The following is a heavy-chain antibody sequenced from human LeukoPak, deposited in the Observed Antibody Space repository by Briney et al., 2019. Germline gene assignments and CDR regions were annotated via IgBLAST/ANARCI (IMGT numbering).Heavy chain of an antibody. J-gene: IGHJ4*02. CDR2: ISSSSSYI. D-gene: IGHD2-2*01. CDR3: AGLLGYCSSRSCQGYFDY. CDR1: GFTFSSYS. Sequence: GGSLRLSCAASGFTFSSYSMNWVRQAPGKGLEWGSSISSSSSYIYYADSVKGRFTISRDNAKNSLDLQMNSLRAEDTAVYYCAGLLGYCSSRSCQGYFDYWGQGTLVTVS. V-gene: IGHV3-21*01.